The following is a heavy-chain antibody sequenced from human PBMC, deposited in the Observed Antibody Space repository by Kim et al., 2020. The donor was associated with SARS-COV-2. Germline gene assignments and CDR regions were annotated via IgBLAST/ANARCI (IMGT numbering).Heavy chain of an antibody. J-gene: IGHJ4*02. D-gene: IGHD1-26*01. V-gene: IGHV7-4-1*02. CDR2: INTNTGNP. Sequence: ASVKVSCKASGYTFTSYAMNWVRQAPGQGLEWMGWINTNTGNPTYAQGFTGRFVFSLDTSVSTAYLQISSLKAEDTAVYYCARDWGVSGSYPGHFDYWGQGTLVTVSS. CDR1: GYTFTSYA. CDR3: ARDWGVSGSYPGHFDY.